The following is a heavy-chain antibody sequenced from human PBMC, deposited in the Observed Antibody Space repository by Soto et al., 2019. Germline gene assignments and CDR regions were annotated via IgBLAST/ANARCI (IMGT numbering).Heavy chain of an antibody. CDR3: ARDSGFVVVAGTGPPSFDY. CDR1: GGTFSSYA. V-gene: IGHV1-69*05. D-gene: IGHD6-19*01. Sequence: SVKVSCKASGGTFSSYAISWVRQAPGQGLEWMGGIIPIFGTANYAQKFQGRVTMTRDESTSTVYMELSSLRSEDTAVYYCARDSGFVVVAGTGPPSFDYWGQGILVTVSS. J-gene: IGHJ4*02. CDR2: IIPIFGTA.